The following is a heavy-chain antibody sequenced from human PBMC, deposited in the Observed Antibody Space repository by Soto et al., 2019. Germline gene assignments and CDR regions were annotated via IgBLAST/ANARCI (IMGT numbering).Heavy chain of an antibody. J-gene: IGHJ4*02. V-gene: IGHV3-23*01. Sequence: GGSLRLSCAASGFTFSSYSMSWVRQAPGKGLEWVSAISGSGGSTYYADSVKGRFTISRDNSKNTLYLQMNSLRAEAAAVYSCPKDRGAARVFDYWGQGTLVTVSS. CDR2: ISGSGGST. CDR3: PKDRGAARVFDY. CDR1: GFTFSSYS. D-gene: IGHD6-6*01.